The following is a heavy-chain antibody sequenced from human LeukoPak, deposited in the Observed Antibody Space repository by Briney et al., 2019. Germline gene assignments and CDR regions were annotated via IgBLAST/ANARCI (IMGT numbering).Heavy chain of an antibody. CDR2: IHHSGGT. J-gene: IGHJ4*02. CDR3: ARARGTMVRGVTPGD. V-gene: IGHV4-4*02. CDR1: GASVSRNW. D-gene: IGHD3-10*01. Sequence: PSETLSLTCTVSGASVSRNWWSWVRQPPGKGLEWIGEIHHSGGTNYNPSLKSRVTMSLDNSNNHFSLKLSSVTAADTAVYYCARARGTMVRGVTPGDWGQGTLVTVSS.